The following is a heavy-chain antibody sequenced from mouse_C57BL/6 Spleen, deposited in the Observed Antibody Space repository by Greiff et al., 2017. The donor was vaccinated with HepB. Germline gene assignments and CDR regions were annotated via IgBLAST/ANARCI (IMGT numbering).Heavy chain of an antibody. D-gene: IGHD1-1*01. J-gene: IGHJ4*01. CDR1: GFTFSSYA. Sequence: EVKLVESGGGLVKPGGSLKLSCAASGFTFSSYAMSWVRQTPEKRLEWVATISDGGSYTYYPDNVKGRFTISRDNAKNNLYLQMSHLKSADTAMYYCASESPLTTVVEGTMDYWGQGTSVTVSS. V-gene: IGHV5-4*03. CDR3: ASESPLTTVVEGTMDY. CDR2: ISDGGSYT.